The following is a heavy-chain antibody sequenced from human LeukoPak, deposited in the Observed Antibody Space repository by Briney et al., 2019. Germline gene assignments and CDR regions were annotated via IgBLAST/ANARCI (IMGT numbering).Heavy chain of an antibody. Sequence: PGGSLRLSCAASGFIFSNYAMQWVRQAPGKGLEYVSAISSNGGTTYYANSVKGRFTISRDNSKNTLYLQMGSLRPDDMAVYYCARAAYCGSDCYCDSWGQGTLVTVSS. V-gene: IGHV3-64*01. CDR1: GFIFSNYA. CDR2: ISSNGGTT. D-gene: IGHD2-21*02. CDR3: ARAAYCGSDCYCDS. J-gene: IGHJ4*02.